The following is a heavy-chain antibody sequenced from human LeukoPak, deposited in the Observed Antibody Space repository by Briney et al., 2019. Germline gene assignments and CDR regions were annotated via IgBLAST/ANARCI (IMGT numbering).Heavy chain of an antibody. CDR1: GASISSYF. Sequence: SETLSLTCTVSGASISSYFWHWIRHPAGKGLEWIGRVSSSGSTNYNPSLKSRVTISVDTSKNQFSLKLSSVTAADTAVYYCASSLAYYDFWSGYYNYYYYGMDVWGQGTTVTVSS. D-gene: IGHD3-3*01. J-gene: IGHJ6*02. V-gene: IGHV4-4*07. CDR3: ASSLAYYDFWSGYYNYYYYGMDV. CDR2: VSSSGST.